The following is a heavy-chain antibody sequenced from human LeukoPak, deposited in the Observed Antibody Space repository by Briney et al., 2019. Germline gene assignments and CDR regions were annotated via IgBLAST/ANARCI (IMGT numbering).Heavy chain of an antibody. J-gene: IGHJ4*02. CDR3: ARAGYYDSSGYWELGDY. Sequence: GGSLRLSCAASGFTFSSYSMNWVRQAPGQGLEWVSYISSSSSTIYYADSVKGRFTISRDNAKNSLYLQMNSLRAEDTAVYYCARAGYYDSSGYWELGDYWGQGTLVTVSS. CDR2: ISSSSSTI. V-gene: IGHV3-48*01. D-gene: IGHD3-22*01. CDR1: GFTFSSYS.